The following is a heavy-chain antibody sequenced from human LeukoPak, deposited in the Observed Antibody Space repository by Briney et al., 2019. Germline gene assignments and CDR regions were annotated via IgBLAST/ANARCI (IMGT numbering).Heavy chain of an antibody. J-gene: IGHJ4*02. D-gene: IGHD3-9*01. CDR1: AGSFSGYY. Sequence: PSETLSLTCAVYAGSFSGYYWSWIRQPPGKGLEWIGEINHSGSTNYNPSLKSRVTISVDTSKNQFSLKLSSVTAADTAVYYCARGTAYYDILTDTRKYYFDYWGQGTLVTVSS. CDR3: ARGTAYYDILTDTRKYYFDY. V-gene: IGHV4-34*01. CDR2: INHSGST.